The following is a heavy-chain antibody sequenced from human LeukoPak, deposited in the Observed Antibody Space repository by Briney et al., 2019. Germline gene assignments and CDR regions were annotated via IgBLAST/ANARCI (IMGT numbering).Heavy chain of an antibody. CDR2: ISSSGSTI. CDR1: GFTFSSYE. CDR3: ARDRIYYDISTGYVPLDY. V-gene: IGHV3-48*03. D-gene: IGHD3-9*01. Sequence: GGSLRLSCAASGFTFSSYEMNWVRQAPGKGLEWVSYISSSGSTIYYADSVKGRFTISRDNAKNSLYLQMSSLRAEDTAVYFCARDRIYYDISTGYVPLDYWGLGTLVTVSS. J-gene: IGHJ4*02.